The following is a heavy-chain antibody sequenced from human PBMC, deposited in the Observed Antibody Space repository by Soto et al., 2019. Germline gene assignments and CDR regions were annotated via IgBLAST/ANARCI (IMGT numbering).Heavy chain of an antibody. Sequence: RIFRASCMLSVSIYDRTWFRKEQGQGLECVSSLSVTGGGPYYADSVRGRFTMSRDHSKNPLALEMSGLRADDSAVYYPATSRETHTSVKFCFDNSGPPPLVSVSS. V-gene: IGHV3-23*01. CDR2: LSVTGGGP. CDR3: ATSRETHTSVKFCFDN. CDR1: MLSVSIYD. D-gene: IGHD1-1*01. J-gene: IGHJ4*02.